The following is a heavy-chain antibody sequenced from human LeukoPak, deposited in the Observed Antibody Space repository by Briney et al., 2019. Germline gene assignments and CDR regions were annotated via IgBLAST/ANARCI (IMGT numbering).Heavy chain of an antibody. CDR2: IKQDGSEK. CDR1: GFTFSSYW. J-gene: IGHJ5*02. Sequence: GGSLRLSCAASGFTFSSYWMSWVRQAPGKGLEWVANIKQDGSEKYYVDSVKGRFTISRDNAKNSLYLQMNSLRDEDTAVYYCAKPKSSSWFYNWFDPWGQGTLVTVSS. CDR3: AKPKSSSWFYNWFDP. V-gene: IGHV3-7*03. D-gene: IGHD6-13*01.